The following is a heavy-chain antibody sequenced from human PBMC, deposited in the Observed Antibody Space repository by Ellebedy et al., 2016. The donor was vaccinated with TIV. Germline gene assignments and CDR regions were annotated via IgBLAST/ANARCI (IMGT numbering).Heavy chain of an antibody. J-gene: IGHJ4*02. CDR2: IKEDGSEK. CDR3: ARLRPGTYFDY. CDR1: GFTFSTLW. D-gene: IGHD3-10*01. Sequence: GGSLRLSXAASGFTFSTLWMSWVRQAPGKGLEWVANIKEDGSEKYYVDSVKGRFTISRDNAKNSLYLQMNSLRAEDTAVFYCARLRPGTYFDYWGQGTLVTVSS. V-gene: IGHV3-7*01.